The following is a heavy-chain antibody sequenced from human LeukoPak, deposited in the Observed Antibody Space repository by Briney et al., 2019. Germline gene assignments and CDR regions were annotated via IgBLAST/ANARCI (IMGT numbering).Heavy chain of an antibody. Sequence: GGSLRLSCAASGFTVSSNYMSWVRQAPGKGLEWVSVIYSGGSTYYADSVKGRFTISRDNSKNTLYLQMNSLRAEDTAVYYCARAIQLWPTPLDYWGQGTLVTVSS. D-gene: IGHD5-18*01. CDR3: ARAIQLWPTPLDY. CDR1: GFTVSSNY. V-gene: IGHV3-66*01. CDR2: IYSGGST. J-gene: IGHJ4*02.